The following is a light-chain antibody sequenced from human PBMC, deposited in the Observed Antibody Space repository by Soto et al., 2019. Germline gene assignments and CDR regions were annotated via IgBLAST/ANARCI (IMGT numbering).Light chain of an antibody. J-gene: IGKJ5*01. Sequence: EIVLTQSPATLSLSPGERATLSCRASQSVSSYLAWYQQKPGQAPRLLIYDASNRATGIPARLSGSGSGTEFTLTISRLQSEDFAVYYCQQYNNWPPITFGQGTRLEI. V-gene: IGKV3-11*01. CDR2: DAS. CDR1: QSVSSY. CDR3: QQYNNWPPIT.